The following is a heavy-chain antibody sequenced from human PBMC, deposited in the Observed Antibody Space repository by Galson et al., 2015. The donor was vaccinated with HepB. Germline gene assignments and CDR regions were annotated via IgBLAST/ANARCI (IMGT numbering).Heavy chain of an antibody. D-gene: IGHD5-24*01. V-gene: IGHV3-30-3*01. CDR3: ARDLEMATAYYFDY. CDR2: ISYDGSNK. Sequence: SLRLSCAASGFTFSSYAMHWVRQAPGKGLEWVAVISYDGSNKYYADSVKGRFTISRDNSKNTLYLQMNSLRAEDTAVYYCARDLEMATAYYFDYWGQGTLVTVSS. J-gene: IGHJ4*02. CDR1: GFTFSSYA.